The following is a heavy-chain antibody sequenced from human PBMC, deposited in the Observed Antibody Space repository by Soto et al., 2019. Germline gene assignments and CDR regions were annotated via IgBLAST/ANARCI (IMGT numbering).Heavy chain of an antibody. CDR3: AREGYDFWGGYYNGDYYYGMDV. CDR2: IWYDGSNK. V-gene: IGHV3-33*01. Sequence: QVQLVESGGGVVQPGRSLRLSCAASGFTFSSYGMHWVRQAPGKGLEWGAVIWYDGSNKYYADSVKGRFTISRDNSKNTLYLQMNSLRAEDRAVYYCAREGYDFWGGYYNGDYYYGMDVWGQGTTVTVSS. D-gene: IGHD3-3*01. J-gene: IGHJ6*02. CDR1: GFTFSSYG.